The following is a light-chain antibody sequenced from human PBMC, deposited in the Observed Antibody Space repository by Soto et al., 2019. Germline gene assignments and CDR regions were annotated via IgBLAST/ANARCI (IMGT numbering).Light chain of an antibody. CDR3: QQCKGYPYT. Sequence: DIQMTQSPSTVSASVGDRVTITCRASQPISRWLAWYQQKPGKAPKLLIYEASTLEIGVSSRFSGSGSGTEFTLTISSLQPGDFATYFCQQCKGYPYTFGQGTKLEI. J-gene: IGKJ2*01. CDR1: QPISRW. CDR2: EAS. V-gene: IGKV1-5*03.